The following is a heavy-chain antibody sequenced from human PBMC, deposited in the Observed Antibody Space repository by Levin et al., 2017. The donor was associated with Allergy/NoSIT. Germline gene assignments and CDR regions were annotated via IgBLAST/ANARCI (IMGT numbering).Heavy chain of an antibody. J-gene: IGHJ6*02. CDR2: ISYDGSNK. D-gene: IGHD5-18*01. CDR1: GFTFSSYA. CDR3: ARDSTWIQLRRIYYYYYGMDG. V-gene: IGHV3-30-3*01. Sequence: QSGGSLRLSCAASGFTFSSYAMHWVRQAPGKGLEWVAVISYDGSNKYYADSVKGRFTISRDNSKNTLYLQMNSLGAEDTAVYYCARDSTWIQLRRIYYYYYGMDGWGQGTTVTVSS.